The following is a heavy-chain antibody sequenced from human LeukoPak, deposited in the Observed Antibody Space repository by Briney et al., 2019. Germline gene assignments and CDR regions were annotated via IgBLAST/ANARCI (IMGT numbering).Heavy chain of an antibody. J-gene: IGHJ3*02. CDR3: ARAVTGIAVAGTHAFDI. CDR1: GGPISSGSYY. CDR2: IYTSGST. V-gene: IGHV4-61*02. Sequence: PSQTLSLTCTVSGGPISSGSYYWSWIRQPAGKGLEWIGRIYTSGSTNYNPSLKSRVTISVDTSKNQFSLKLSSVTAADTAVYYCARAVTGIAVAGTHAFDIWGQGTMVTVSS. D-gene: IGHD6-19*01.